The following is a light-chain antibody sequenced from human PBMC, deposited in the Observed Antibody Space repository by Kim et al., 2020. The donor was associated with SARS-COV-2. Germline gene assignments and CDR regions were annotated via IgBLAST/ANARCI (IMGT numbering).Light chain of an antibody. V-gene: IGKV3-20*01. CDR1: QSVTSSY. Sequence: EIVLTQSPGTLSLSPGERATLSCRASQSVTSSYLAWYQQKPGQAPRLLIYDASSRATAIPDRFSGSGSGTDFTLTISRLEPEDFALYYCQQYGSSPYTFGQGTKLEI. CDR2: DAS. CDR3: QQYGSSPYT. J-gene: IGKJ2*01.